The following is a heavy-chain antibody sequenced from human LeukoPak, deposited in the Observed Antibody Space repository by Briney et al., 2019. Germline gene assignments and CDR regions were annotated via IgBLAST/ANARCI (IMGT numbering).Heavy chain of an antibody. CDR1: GYTFSSYG. CDR3: ARVLNSIVVVPAATYNWFDP. CDR2: ISAYNGNT. V-gene: IGHV1-18*01. Sequence: VASVKVSCKASGYTFSSYGISWVRQAPGQGLEWMGWISAYNGNTNYAQKLQGRVTMTTDTSTSTAYMELRSLRSDDTAVYYCARVLNSIVVVPAATYNWFDPWGQGTLVTVSS. J-gene: IGHJ5*02. D-gene: IGHD2-2*01.